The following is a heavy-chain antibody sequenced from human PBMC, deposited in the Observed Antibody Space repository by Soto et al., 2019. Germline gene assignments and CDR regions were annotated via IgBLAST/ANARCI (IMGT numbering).Heavy chain of an antibody. D-gene: IGHD1-20*01. CDR3: ARGFRYNWNDVFDY. CDR1: GYTFTSYA. J-gene: IGHJ4*02. V-gene: IGHV1-3*01. Sequence: GASVKVSCKASGYTFTSYAMHWVRQAPGQRLEWMGWINAGNGNTKYSQKFQGRVTITRDTSASTAYMELSSLRSEDTAVYYCARGFRYNWNDVFDYWGQGTLVTVSS. CDR2: INAGNGNT.